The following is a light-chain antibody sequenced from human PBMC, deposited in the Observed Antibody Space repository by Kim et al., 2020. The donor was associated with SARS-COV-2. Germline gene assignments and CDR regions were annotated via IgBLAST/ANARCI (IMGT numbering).Light chain of an antibody. CDR1: QDIGNY. Sequence: ASVGDRVTITCRASQDIGNYLGWYQQNPGRAPKRLIYGASNLQSGVPSRFSGSGSETEFTLTINSLQPEDFATYFCLQHRTYPITFGQGTRLEIK. J-gene: IGKJ5*01. CDR2: GAS. CDR3: LQHRTYPIT. V-gene: IGKV1-17*01.